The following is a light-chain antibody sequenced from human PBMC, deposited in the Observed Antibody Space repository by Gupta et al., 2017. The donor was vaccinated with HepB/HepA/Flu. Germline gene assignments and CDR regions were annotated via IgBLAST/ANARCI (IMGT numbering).Light chain of an antibody. CDR3: QSYDSSRSGVV. CDR2: GNS. CDR1: SSTIGAGYD. Sequence: QSVLPQPPSVSGAPGQRVTISCTGSSSTIGAGYDVHWYQQLPGTAPKLLIYGNSNRPSGDPDRFSGSKSGTSASLAITGLQAEDEADYYCQSYDSSRSGVVFGGGTKLTVL. J-gene: IGLJ2*01. V-gene: IGLV1-40*01.